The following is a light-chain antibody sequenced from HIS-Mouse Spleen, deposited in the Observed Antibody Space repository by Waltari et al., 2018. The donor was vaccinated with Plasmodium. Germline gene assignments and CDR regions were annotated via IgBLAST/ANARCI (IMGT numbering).Light chain of an antibody. CDR3: QQYNNWSFT. CDR2: GAS. Sequence: EIVMTQSPATLSVSPGERATLSCRASQSVSSNLAGYQQKPGQAHRLLSYGASTRATGIPARFSGSGSGTEFTLTISSLQSEDFAVYYCQQYNNWSFTFGPGTKVDIK. CDR1: QSVSSN. V-gene: IGKV3-15*01. J-gene: IGKJ3*01.